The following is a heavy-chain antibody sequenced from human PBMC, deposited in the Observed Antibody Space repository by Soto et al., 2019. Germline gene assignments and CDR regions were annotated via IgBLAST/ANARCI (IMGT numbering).Heavy chain of an antibody. CDR1: GYSFTTYW. J-gene: IGHJ6*02. D-gene: IGHD1-1*01. V-gene: IGHV5-51*01. Sequence: GEALKISCNGSGYSFTTYWIGLVRQMPGKGLELMGIIYPGDSDTRYSPSFQGQVTISADKSINTSYLQCINLNASDTAMYYCSRSSAPGCYYYGIDVWGQGPSVAVSS. CDR2: IYPGDSDT. CDR3: SRSSAPGCYYYGIDV.